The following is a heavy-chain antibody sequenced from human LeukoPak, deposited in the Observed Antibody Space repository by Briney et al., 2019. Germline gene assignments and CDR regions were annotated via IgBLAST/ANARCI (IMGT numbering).Heavy chain of an antibody. CDR1: GYSISSGYY. Sequence: SETLSLTCTVSGYSISSGYYWGWIRQPPGKGLEWIGSIYHSGSTYYNPSLKSRVTISVDTSKNQFSLKLSSVTAADTAVYYCARVGGIVVVHDAFDIWGQGTMVTVSS. CDR3: ARVGGIVVVHDAFDI. CDR2: IYHSGST. J-gene: IGHJ3*02. V-gene: IGHV4-38-2*02. D-gene: IGHD3-22*01.